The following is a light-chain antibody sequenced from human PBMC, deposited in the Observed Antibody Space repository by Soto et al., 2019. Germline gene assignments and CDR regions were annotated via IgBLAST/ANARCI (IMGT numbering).Light chain of an antibody. CDR2: AAS. V-gene: IGKV1-12*01. CDR1: QGITNR. CDR3: QQANSFPHT. Sequence: MTRSPSTLSASIGDRVTIICLASQGITNRLAWYQQKPGKAPKLLIYAASSLQSGVPSRFSGSGSGTDFTLAISILQPEDFAAYCSQQANSFPHTFGGGTKVDIK. J-gene: IGKJ4*01.